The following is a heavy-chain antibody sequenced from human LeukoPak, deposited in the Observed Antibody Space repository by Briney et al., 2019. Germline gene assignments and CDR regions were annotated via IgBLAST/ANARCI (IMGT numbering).Heavy chain of an antibody. CDR1: GFTFSSYA. D-gene: IGHD3-9*01. CDR2: ISGIGGIT. J-gene: IGHJ4*02. CDR3: AKEDYDILTGYDNLLTW. V-gene: IGHV3-23*01. Sequence: GGSLRLSCAASGFTFSSYAMSWVRPALGKGLEWVSAISGIGGITYYSDSVKGRFTISRDNSKNTLYLQMNSLRADDTAVYYCAKEDYDILTGYDNLLTWWGQGTLVTVSS.